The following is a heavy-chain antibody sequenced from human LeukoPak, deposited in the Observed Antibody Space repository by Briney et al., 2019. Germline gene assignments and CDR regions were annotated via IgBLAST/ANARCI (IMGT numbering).Heavy chain of an antibody. CDR3: ARPGGVADGPYSPPGDYFDY. D-gene: IGHD4-11*01. Sequence: SETLSLTCAVSGYSISSSFSWAWIRPSPGKGLQWIGTVHENGNTYYNPSLKSRAVISLDTSRNQFSLSVTSFTAADTAVYYCARPGGVADGPYSPPGDYFDYWGQGTPVTVSS. CDR2: VHENGNT. J-gene: IGHJ4*02. CDR1: GYSISSSFS. V-gene: IGHV4-38-2*01.